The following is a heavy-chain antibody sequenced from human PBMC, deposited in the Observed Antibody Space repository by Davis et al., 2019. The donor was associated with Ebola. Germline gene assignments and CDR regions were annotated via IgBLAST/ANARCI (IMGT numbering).Heavy chain of an antibody. CDR2: ISSSSSYI. CDR3: ARVGGVYCSGGSCYPRNFDY. V-gene: IGHV3-21*01. D-gene: IGHD2-15*01. J-gene: IGHJ4*02. CDR1: GFTFSSYS. Sequence: GGSLRLSCAASGFTFSSYSMNWVRQAPGKGLEWVSSISSSSSYIYYADSVKGRFTISRDNAKNSLYLQMNSLRAEDTAVYYCARVGGVYCSGGSCYPRNFDYWGQGTLVTVSS.